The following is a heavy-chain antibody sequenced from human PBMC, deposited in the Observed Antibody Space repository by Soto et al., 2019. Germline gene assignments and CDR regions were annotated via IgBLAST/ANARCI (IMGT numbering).Heavy chain of an antibody. CDR2: IYYSGST. J-gene: IGHJ4*02. CDR3: ARSQTTVTSYDY. CDR1: SGSISSNY. D-gene: IGHD4-17*01. Sequence: SETLSLTCTVSSGSISSNYWSWIRQPPGKGLEWIGYIYYSGSTKYNPSLKSRVTISVDKSKNQFSLKLSSVTAADTAVYYCARSQTTVTSYDYGGQGTLVT. V-gene: IGHV4-59*12.